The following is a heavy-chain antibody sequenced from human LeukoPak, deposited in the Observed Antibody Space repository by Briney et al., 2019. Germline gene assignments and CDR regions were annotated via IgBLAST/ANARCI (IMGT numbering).Heavy chain of an antibody. D-gene: IGHD6-19*01. J-gene: IGHJ4*02. CDR1: GNTFTKYY. CDR3: ARSPRIAVAGTRAFDY. Sequence: ASVKVSCKASGNTFTKYYIHWVRQAPGQGLEWMGWISAYNGNTNYAQKLQGRVTMTTDTSTSTAYMELRSLRSDDTAVYYCARSPRIAVAGTRAFDYWGQGTLVTVSS. V-gene: IGHV1-18*01. CDR2: ISAYNGNT.